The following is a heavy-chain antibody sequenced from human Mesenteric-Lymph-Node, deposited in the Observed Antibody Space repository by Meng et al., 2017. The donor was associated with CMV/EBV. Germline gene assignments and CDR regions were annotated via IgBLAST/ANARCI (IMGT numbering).Heavy chain of an antibody. CDR3: AREGVSYDSSGYYQGYYGMDV. D-gene: IGHD3-22*01. CDR2: IHYSGRT. CDR1: GGSTSGYY. V-gene: IGHV4-59*01. Sequence: GSLRLSCTVSGGSTSGYYWSWIRQSPGKGLEWIGYIHYSGRTNYNASLQSRVTISIDTSKNQFSLKLSSVTAADTAVYYCAREGVSYDSSGYYQGYYGMDVWGQGTTVTVSS. J-gene: IGHJ6*02.